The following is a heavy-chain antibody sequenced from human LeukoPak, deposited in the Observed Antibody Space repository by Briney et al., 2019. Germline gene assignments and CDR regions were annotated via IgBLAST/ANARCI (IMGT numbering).Heavy chain of an antibody. CDR2: IYYSGST. Sequence: SETLSLTCTVSGGSISNYYWNWIRQPRGKGLEWIGYIYYSGSTNYNPSLKSRVTMSVGTSKNRFSLKPTSVTAADTAVYYCARGFYNGSYYYFDFWGQGALVTVSS. CDR3: ARGFYNGSYYYFDF. D-gene: IGHD1-26*01. V-gene: IGHV4-59*01. J-gene: IGHJ4*02. CDR1: GGSISNYY.